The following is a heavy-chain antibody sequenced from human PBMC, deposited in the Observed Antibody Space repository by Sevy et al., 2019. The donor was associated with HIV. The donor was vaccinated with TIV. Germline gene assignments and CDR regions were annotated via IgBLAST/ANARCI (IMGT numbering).Heavy chain of an antibody. Sequence: GGSLRLSCAASGFTFSSYGMHWVRQAPGKGLEWVAFIRYDGSNKYYADSVKGRFTISRDNSKNTLYLQMNSLRAEDKAVYYCAKDKRGIVVVPAAMFGDAFDIWGQGTMVTVSS. CDR1: GFTFSSYG. D-gene: IGHD2-2*01. CDR3: AKDKRGIVVVPAAMFGDAFDI. CDR2: IRYDGSNK. V-gene: IGHV3-30*02. J-gene: IGHJ3*02.